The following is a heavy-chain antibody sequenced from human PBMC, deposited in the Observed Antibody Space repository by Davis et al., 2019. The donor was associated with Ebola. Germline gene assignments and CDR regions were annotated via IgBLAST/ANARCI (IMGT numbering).Heavy chain of an antibody. J-gene: IGHJ6*02. Sequence: GESLKISCAASGFTFSSYGMHWVRQAPGKGLEWVAVIWYDGSNKYYGDSVKGRFTISRDNSKNTLYLQMNSLRAEDTAVYYCARGRIKVAGYYYYYGMDVWGQGTTVTVSS. CDR1: GFTFSSYG. D-gene: IGHD6-19*01. V-gene: IGHV3-33*01. CDR3: ARGRIKVAGYYYYYGMDV. CDR2: IWYDGSNK.